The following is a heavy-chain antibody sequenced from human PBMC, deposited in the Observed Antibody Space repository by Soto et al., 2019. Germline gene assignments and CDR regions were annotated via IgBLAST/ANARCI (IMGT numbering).Heavy chain of an antibody. D-gene: IGHD2-8*01. V-gene: IGHV3-15*07. J-gene: IGHJ4*02. Sequence: GGSLRLSCAASGFTFSNAWMNWVRQAPGKGLEWVGRIKSKTDGGTTDYAAPVKGRFTISRDDSKNTLYLQMNSLKTEDTAVYYCTATGVWYRPVNDYWGQGTLVTVSS. CDR2: IKSKTDGGTT. CDR3: TATGVWYRPVNDY. CDR1: GFTFSNAW.